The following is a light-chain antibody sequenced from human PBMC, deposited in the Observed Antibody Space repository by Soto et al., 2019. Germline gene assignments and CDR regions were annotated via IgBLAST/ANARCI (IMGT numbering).Light chain of an antibody. CDR1: QSVRSN. V-gene: IGKV3-15*01. CDR2: AAF. J-gene: IGKJ3*01. CDR3: QQYHKRPLT. Sequence: EIVMTQSPATLSVSSGERATLSCRASQSVRSNLAWYQQKPGQAPRLLIYAAFIRATGIPVRFSGSGSWTVFTLTISSLLSEDFEVYYCQQYHKRPLTFGPGTKVDIK.